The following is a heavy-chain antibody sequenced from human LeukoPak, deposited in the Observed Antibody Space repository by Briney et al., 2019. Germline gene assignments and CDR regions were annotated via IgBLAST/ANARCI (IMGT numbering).Heavy chain of an antibody. CDR1: GYTFTSYD. V-gene: IGHV1-8*01. J-gene: IGHJ4*02. CDR3: ARASHKVIWFRAYYFDY. CDR2: MNPNSGNT. Sequence: ASVKVSCKASGYTFTSYDINWVRQATGQGPEWMGWMNPNSGNTGYAQKFQGRVTMTRNTSISTAHMELSSLRSEDTAVYYCARASHKVIWFRAYYFDYWGQGTLVTVSS. D-gene: IGHD3-10*01.